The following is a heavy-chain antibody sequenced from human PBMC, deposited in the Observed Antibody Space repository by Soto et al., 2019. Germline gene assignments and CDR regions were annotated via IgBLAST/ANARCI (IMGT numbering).Heavy chain of an antibody. V-gene: IGHV1-69*12. J-gene: IGHJ5*02. CDR2: IVPMFGTA. CDR3: ARDGGPGYSFWSGPLGGGRFDP. CDR1: GGTFGNTA. Sequence: QVQLVQSGAEVKEPGSSVNVSCKTSGGTFGNTAVTWVRQAPGQGLEWIGGIVPMFGTANYAQKFRGRVTITADESTSTAYMELSSLRSDDTAVYYCARDGGPGYSFWSGPLGGGRFDPWGQGTLVTVSS. D-gene: IGHD3-3*01.